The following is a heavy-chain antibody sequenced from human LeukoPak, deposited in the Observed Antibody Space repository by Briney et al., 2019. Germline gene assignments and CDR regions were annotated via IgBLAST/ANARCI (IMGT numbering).Heavy chain of an antibody. D-gene: IGHD3-22*01. Sequence: GESLKISCDASGYSFRNYWIAWVRQMPGKGPECMGLIYPADSDTRYSPSFQGQVTISADKSISTAYLQWSSLKASDTAMYYCARHPNYYDSSGPGDYWGQGTLVTVSS. CDR3: ARHPNYYDSSGPGDY. J-gene: IGHJ4*02. CDR1: GYSFRNYW. V-gene: IGHV5-51*01. CDR2: IYPADSDT.